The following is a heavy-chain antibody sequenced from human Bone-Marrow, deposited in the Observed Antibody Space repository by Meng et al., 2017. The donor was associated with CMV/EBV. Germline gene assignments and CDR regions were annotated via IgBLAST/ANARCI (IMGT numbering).Heavy chain of an antibody. J-gene: IGHJ6*02. Sequence: GESLKISCAVSRFTFSSYAMHWVRQAPGKGLEWVAIISYDGSNGYYADSVKGRFTISRDNSKNTLYLQMDSLRADDTAVYYCAKDRNTYYYYGMDVWGQGTTVTVSS. CDR3: AKDRNTYYYYGMDV. D-gene: IGHD1-14*01. CDR1: RFTFSSYA. CDR2: ISYDGSNG. V-gene: IGHV3-30-3*01.